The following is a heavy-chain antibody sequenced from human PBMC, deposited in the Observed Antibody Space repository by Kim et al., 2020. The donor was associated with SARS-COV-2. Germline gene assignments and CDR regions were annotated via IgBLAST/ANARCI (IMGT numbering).Heavy chain of an antibody. J-gene: IGHJ6*02. D-gene: IGHD7-27*01. CDR3: ARDLGYYYGMAV. Sequence: DYAVAVKRRVTITADTSKNQFSLQLNSVTPEDTDVYYCARDLGYYYGMAVWGQGTTVTVSS. V-gene: IGHV6-1*01.